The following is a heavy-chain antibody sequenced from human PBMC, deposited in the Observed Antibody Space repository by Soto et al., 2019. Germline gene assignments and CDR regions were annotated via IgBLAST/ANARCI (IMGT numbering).Heavy chain of an antibody. V-gene: IGHV3-7*03. Sequence: LGLSCTTPGFTSSNFWMSWVRQAPGRGLEWVANIRQDGSDQFYVDSVKGRFTISRDNPEESVYLQMNSLRVEDTAVYFCALYYDYSSGYYTGISYWGQGTPVTVSS. CDR2: IRQDGSDQ. D-gene: IGHD3-3*01. CDR1: GFTSSNFW. CDR3: ALYYDYSSGYYTGISY. J-gene: IGHJ4*02.